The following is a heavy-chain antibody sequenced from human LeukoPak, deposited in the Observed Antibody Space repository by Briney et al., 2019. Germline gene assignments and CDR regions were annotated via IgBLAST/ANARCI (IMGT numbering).Heavy chain of an antibody. CDR3: ARGARYYDILTGTYRGYYFDY. V-gene: IGHV3-13*04. Sequence: GGSPRLSCAASGFTFSSYDMHWVRQATGKGLEWVSAIGTAGDTYYPGSVKGRFTISRENAKNSLYLQMNSLRAGDTAVYYCARGARYYDILTGTYRGYYFDYWGQGTLVTVSS. D-gene: IGHD3-9*01. CDR1: GFTFSSYD. CDR2: IGTAGDT. J-gene: IGHJ4*02.